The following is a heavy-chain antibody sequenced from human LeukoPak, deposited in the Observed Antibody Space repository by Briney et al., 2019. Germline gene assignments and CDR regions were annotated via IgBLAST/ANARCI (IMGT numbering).Heavy chain of an antibody. V-gene: IGHV1-2*02. D-gene: IGHD2-15*01. Sequence: GTSVKVSCKASGYTFTGYYMHWVRQAPGQGLEWMGWINPNSGGTNYAQKFQGRVTMTRDTSISTAYMELSRLRSDDTAVYYCARVVVAATVPDYWGQGTLVTVSS. CDR1: GYTFTGYY. CDR2: INPNSGGT. CDR3: ARVVVAATVPDY. J-gene: IGHJ4*02.